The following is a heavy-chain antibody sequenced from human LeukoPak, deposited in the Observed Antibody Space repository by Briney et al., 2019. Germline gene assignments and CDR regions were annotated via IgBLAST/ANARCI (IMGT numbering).Heavy chain of an antibody. Sequence: GESLKISCKGSGYSFTSYWIGWVRQMPGKGLEWMAIIYPGDSDTRYSPSFQGQVTISADKSISTAYLQWSSLKASDTAMYYCARRGVAGPHYYYYGMDVWGQGTTVTVSS. J-gene: IGHJ6*02. CDR1: GYSFTSYW. V-gene: IGHV5-51*01. CDR3: ARRGVAGPHYYYYGMDV. CDR2: IYPGDSDT. D-gene: IGHD6-19*01.